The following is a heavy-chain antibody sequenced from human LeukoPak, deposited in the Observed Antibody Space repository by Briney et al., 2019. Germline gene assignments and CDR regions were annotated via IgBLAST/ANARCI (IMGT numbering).Heavy chain of an antibody. D-gene: IGHD5-18*01. Sequence: EASVKVSCKPSGYTFTRYYMHWVRQAPGQGLEWMGIINPSGGYTTYAQTFQGRVTMTRDTSTSTVYMELSSLRSEDTAVYYCASPNSYGLYYFDYWGQGTLVTVSS. V-gene: IGHV1-46*01. CDR2: INPSGGYT. CDR1: GYTFTRYY. CDR3: ASPNSYGLYYFDY. J-gene: IGHJ4*02.